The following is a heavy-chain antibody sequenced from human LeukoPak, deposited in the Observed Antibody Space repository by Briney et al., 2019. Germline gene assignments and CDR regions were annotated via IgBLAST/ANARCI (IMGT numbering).Heavy chain of an antibody. Sequence: GGSLRLSCAASGFTFSDYYMSWVRQAPGKGLEWVSYISSSSSYTKYADSVKGRFTISRDNAKNSLYLQMNSLRAEDTAVYYCARGHYDSSGYYGNWGQGTLVTVSS. V-gene: IGHV3-11*06. CDR3: ARGHYDSSGYYGN. J-gene: IGHJ4*02. CDR1: GFTFSDYY. CDR2: ISSSSSYT. D-gene: IGHD3-22*01.